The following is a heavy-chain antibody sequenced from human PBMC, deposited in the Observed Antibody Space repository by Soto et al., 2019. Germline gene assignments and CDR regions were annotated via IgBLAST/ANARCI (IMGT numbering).Heavy chain of an antibody. V-gene: IGHV3-11*05. D-gene: IGHD6-19*01. CDR2: ISSSSSYT. Sequence: GVLRLSCAASGFTVSNYHMNWVRRAPGKGLEWVSYISSSSSYTNYADSVKGRFTISRDNAKNSLYLQMNSLRAEDTAVYYCARDYRYSSGWYAAYTFDYWGQGTLVTVSS. J-gene: IGHJ4*02. CDR1: GFTVSNYH. CDR3: ARDYRYSSGWYAAYTFDY.